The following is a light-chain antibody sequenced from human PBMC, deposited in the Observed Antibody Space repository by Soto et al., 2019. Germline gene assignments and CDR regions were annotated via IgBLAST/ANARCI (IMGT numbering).Light chain of an antibody. CDR1: SSDIGTYNH. V-gene: IGLV2-23*01. J-gene: IGLJ1*01. CDR2: EDI. Sequence: SVLTQPASVSGSPGQSIAISCAGTSSDIGTYNHVSWYQQHPGKAPQLIIYEDINRPSGLSSRFSGSKSGNTASLTISGLQAEDEADYYCCSYAGSSTYVFGTGTKVTV. CDR3: CSYAGSSTYV.